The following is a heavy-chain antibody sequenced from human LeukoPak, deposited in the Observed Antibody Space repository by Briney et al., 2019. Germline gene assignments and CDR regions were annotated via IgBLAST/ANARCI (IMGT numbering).Heavy chain of an antibody. CDR1: GFTFSSYS. D-gene: IGHD3-10*01. CDR2: ISSSSSYI. V-gene: IGHV3-21*01. Sequence: PGGSLRLSCAASGFTFSSYSMNWVRQAPGKGLEWVSSISSSSSYIYYADSVKGRFTISRENAKNSLYLQMNSLRAEDTAVYYCARAPFYGSGKPYYYYYYMDVWGKGTTVTVSS. J-gene: IGHJ6*03. CDR3: ARAPFYGSGKPYYYYYYMDV.